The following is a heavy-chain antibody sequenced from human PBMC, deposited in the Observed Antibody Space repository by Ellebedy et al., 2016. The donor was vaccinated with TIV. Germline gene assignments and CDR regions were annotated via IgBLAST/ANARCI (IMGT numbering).Heavy chain of an antibody. CDR2: IYYSGST. CDR1: GGSISSYY. J-gene: IGHJ3*02. CDR3: VRGEKATFMAEI. Sequence: MPSETLSLTCTVSGGSISSYYWSWIRQPPGKGLEWIGYIYYSGSTTSNPSLKSRASISVDTSKNQFSLKVTSVHAADTAIYYCVRGEKATFMAEIWGQGTLVTVSS. D-gene: IGHD5-24*01. V-gene: IGHV4-59*01.